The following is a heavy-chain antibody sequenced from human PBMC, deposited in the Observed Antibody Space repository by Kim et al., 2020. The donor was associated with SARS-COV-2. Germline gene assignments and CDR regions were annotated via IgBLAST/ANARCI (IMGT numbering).Heavy chain of an antibody. J-gene: IGHJ4*02. CDR3: ATEVVGATTPDRGVDY. CDR2: IWYDGSNK. Sequence: GGSLRLSCAASGFTFTSYGMHWVRQAPGKGLEWVAVIWYDGSNKYYADSVKGRFTISRDNSKNTLYLQMNSLRAEDTAVYYCATEVVGATTPDRGVDYWGQGTLVTVSS. CDR1: GFTFTSYG. D-gene: IGHD1-26*01. V-gene: IGHV3-33*01.